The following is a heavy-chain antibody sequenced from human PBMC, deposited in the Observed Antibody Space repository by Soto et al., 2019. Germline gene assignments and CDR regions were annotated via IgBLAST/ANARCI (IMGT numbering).Heavy chain of an antibody. Sequence: QVQLQESGPGLVKASETLSLTCTVSGGSISSYYWTWIRQPAGKGLEWIGRISTSGTTNYNPSLKSRGTMSVDTSKNQFSLKLSSVTAADTAVYYCARDRTVRGDRFDPWGQGTLVTVSS. CDR3: ARDRTVRGDRFDP. V-gene: IGHV4-4*07. D-gene: IGHD4-17*01. CDR1: GGSISSYY. J-gene: IGHJ5*02. CDR2: ISTSGTT.